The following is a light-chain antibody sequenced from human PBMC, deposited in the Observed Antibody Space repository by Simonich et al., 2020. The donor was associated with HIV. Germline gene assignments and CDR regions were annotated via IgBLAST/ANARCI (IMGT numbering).Light chain of an antibody. CDR1: QGISSA. J-gene: IGKJ1*01. CDR3: QQTYNTPPWT. Sequence: AIQLTQSPSSLSASVGDRVTITCRASQGISSALAWYQQKPGKAPKLLIYDASSLESGVPSRFSGSGSGTDFTLTISSLQPEDFATYYCQQTYNTPPWTFGQGTKVEIK. CDR2: DAS. V-gene: IGKV1D-13*01.